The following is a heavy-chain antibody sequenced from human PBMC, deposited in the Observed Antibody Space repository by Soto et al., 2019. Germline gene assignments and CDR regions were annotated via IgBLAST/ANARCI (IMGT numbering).Heavy chain of an antibody. CDR2: IIPVFGST. D-gene: IGHD3-22*01. V-gene: IGHV1-69*01. CDR3: AGGGSGYLWFNEF. J-gene: IGHJ4*02. Sequence: QEQLVQSGAEVKKPASSVRVSCKDSGGLFSSYAISWVRQAPGQGLEWMGGIIPVFGSTNYAQKFQDRLTITEDEYTNTAYMDLSSLKAEDTAIYDCAGGGSGYLWFNEFWGQGTLVTVSS. CDR1: GGLFSSYA.